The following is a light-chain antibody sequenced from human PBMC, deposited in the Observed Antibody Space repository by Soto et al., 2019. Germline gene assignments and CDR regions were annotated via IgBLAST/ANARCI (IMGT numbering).Light chain of an antibody. CDR3: QSYDSSLSGLV. J-gene: IGLJ2*01. CDR1: SSNIGAGYD. V-gene: IGLV1-40*01. CDR2: GNS. Sequence: QSVLTQPPSVSGAPGQRVTISCTGSSSNIGAGYDVHWYQQLPGTAPKLLIHGNSNRPSGVPDRISGPKSGTSASLAITGLQAEDEADYYCQSYDSSLSGLVFGGGTKLTVL.